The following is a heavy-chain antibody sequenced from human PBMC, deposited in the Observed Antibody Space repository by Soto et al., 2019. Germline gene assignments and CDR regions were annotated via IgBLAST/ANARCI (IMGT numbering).Heavy chain of an antibody. CDR3: ARVLVPAAIGYYYGMDV. D-gene: IGHD2-2*02. CDR1: GGSISSYY. Sequence: SETLSLTCTVCGGSISSYYWSWIRQPPGKGLEWIGYIYYSGSTNYNPSLKSRVTISVDTSKNQFSLKLSSVTAADTAVYYCARVLVPAAIGYYYGMDVWGQGTTVTVSS. CDR2: IYYSGST. J-gene: IGHJ6*02. V-gene: IGHV4-59*01.